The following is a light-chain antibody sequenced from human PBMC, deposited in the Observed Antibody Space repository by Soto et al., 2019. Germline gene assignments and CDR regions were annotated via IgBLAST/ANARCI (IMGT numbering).Light chain of an antibody. J-gene: IGKJ1*01. Sequence: IGMTQAPATLSASTGEGATLSCRASQSVSSNLAWYQQKPGQAPRLLIYGASTRATGIPARFSGSGSGTEFTLTISSLQPDDFATYYCQQYNSYSPTWTFGQGAKV. CDR2: GAS. V-gene: IGKV3-15*01. CDR1: QSVSSN. CDR3: QQYNSYSPTWT.